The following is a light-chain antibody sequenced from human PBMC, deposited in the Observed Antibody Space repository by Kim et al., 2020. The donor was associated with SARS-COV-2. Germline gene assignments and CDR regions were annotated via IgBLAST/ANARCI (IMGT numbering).Light chain of an antibody. J-gene: IGKJ2*01. CDR2: RAS. CDR1: KSINSDC. CDR3: QHYGSSLYT. Sequence: PGERAPLACGASKSINSDCLSWYQKRIGQAPRLLIYRASTRATGIPDRFSGSGSETDFTLTITRLEPEDFAVYYCQHYGSSLYTFGQGTKLEI. V-gene: IGKV3-20*01.